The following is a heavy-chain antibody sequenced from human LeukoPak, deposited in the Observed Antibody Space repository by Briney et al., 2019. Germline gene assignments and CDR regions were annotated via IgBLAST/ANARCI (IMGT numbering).Heavy chain of an antibody. J-gene: IGHJ4*02. CDR1: GYTFTDYY. Sequence: ASVKVSCKASGYTFTDYYMHWVRQAPGQGLEWMGWINPNSGDTNYAQKFQGRVTMTRNTSISTAYMELSSLRSEDTAVYYCARCVPYYYGQDYWGQGTLVTVSS. D-gene: IGHD3-10*01. V-gene: IGHV1-2*02. CDR2: INPNSGDT. CDR3: ARCVPYYYGQDY.